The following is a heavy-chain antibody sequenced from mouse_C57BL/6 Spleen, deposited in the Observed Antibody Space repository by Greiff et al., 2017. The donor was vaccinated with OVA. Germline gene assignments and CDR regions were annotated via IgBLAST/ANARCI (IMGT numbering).Heavy chain of an antibody. V-gene: IGHV1-82*01. J-gene: IGHJ2*01. CDR1: GYAFSSSW. Sequence: QLQESGPELVKPGASVKISCKASGYAFSSSWMNWVKQRPGKGLEWIGRIYPGDGDTNYNGKFKGKATLTADKSSSTDYMQLSSLTSEDYAVYFCATITTVVANPYFDYWGQGTTLTVSS. CDR2: IYPGDGDT. D-gene: IGHD1-1*01. CDR3: ATITTVVANPYFDY.